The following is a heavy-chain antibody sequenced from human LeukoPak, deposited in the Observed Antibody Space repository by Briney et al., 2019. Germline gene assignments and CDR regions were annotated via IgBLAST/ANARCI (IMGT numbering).Heavy chain of an antibody. CDR2: IYYSGST. J-gene: IGHJ4*02. Sequence: PSETLSLTCTVSGGSISSGDYYWSWIRQPPGKGLEWIGYIYYSGSTYYNPSLKSRVTISVDTSKNQFSLKLSSVTAADTAVYYCASQLRIDTIFGVVTYFDYWGQGTLVTVSS. CDR3: ASQLRIDTIFGVVTYFDY. CDR1: GGSISSGDYY. V-gene: IGHV4-30-4*08. D-gene: IGHD3-3*01.